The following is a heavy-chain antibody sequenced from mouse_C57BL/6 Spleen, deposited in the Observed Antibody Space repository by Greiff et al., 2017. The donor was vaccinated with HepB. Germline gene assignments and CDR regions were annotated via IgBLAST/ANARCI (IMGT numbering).Heavy chain of an antibody. J-gene: IGHJ1*03. D-gene: IGHD2-2*01. CDR2: IHPNSGST. CDR1: GYTFTSYW. CDR3: ARSYGYDGGYFDV. Sequence: QVQLQQPGAELVKPGASVKLSCKASGYTFTSYWMHWVKQRPGQGLEWIGMIHPNSGSTNYNEKFKSKATLTVDKSSSTAYMQRSSLTSEYSAVYYCARSYGYDGGYFDVWGTGTTVTVSS. V-gene: IGHV1-64*01.